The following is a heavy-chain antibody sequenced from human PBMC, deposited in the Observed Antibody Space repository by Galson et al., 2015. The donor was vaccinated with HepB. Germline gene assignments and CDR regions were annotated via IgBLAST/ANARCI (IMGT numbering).Heavy chain of an antibody. V-gene: IGHV4-34*01. CDR3: ARASLAISYYYDSSGYKRYWFDP. J-gene: IGHJ5*02. D-gene: IGHD3-22*01. CDR1: GGSFSAYY. CDR2: INHDGST. Sequence: ETLSLTCAVYGGSFSAYYWSWIRQPPGKGLEWIGEINHDGSTNYNPSLKSRVTISVDTSKNQFSLKLSSVTAADTAVYYCARASLAISYYYDSSGYKRYWFDPWGQGTLVTVSS.